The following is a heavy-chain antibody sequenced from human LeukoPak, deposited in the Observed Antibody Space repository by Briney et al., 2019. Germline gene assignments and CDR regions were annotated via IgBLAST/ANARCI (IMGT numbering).Heavy chain of an antibody. D-gene: IGHD3-10*01. CDR3: ATCALYYGSGSYVY. Sequence: PGGSLRLSCAASGFTFSSYGMHWVRQAPGKGLEWVSVIYSGGSTYYADSVKGRFTISRDNSKNTLYLQMNSLRAEDTAVYYCATCALYYGSGSYVYWGQGTLVTVSS. V-gene: IGHV3-66*01. CDR2: IYSGGST. CDR1: GFTFSSYG. J-gene: IGHJ4*02.